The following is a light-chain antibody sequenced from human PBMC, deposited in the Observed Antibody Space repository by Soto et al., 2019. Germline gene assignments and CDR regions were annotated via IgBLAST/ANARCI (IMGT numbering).Light chain of an antibody. CDR2: DAS. J-gene: IGKJ1*01. V-gene: IGKV1-5*01. Sequence: DIPMTPSPASRAASVGDRVTITCRASLPISSWLAWYQQKPGKAPKLLIYDASSLESGVPSRFSGSGSGTEFTLTISSLQPDDFATYYCQQYNSYSTWTFGQGTKVDIK. CDR3: QQYNSYSTWT. CDR1: LPISSW.